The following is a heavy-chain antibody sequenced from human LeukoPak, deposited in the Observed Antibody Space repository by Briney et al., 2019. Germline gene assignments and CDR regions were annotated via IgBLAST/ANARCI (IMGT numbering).Heavy chain of an antibody. CDR2: ISYDGSNK. CDR3: ASPLEWQNAFDI. D-gene: IGHD3-3*01. J-gene: IGHJ3*02. V-gene: IGHV3-30-3*01. Sequence: PGGSLRLSCAASGFTFSSYAMHWVRQAPGKGLEWVAVISYDGSNKYYADSVKGRFTISRDNSKNTLYLQMNSLRAEDTAVYYCASPLEWQNAFDIWGQGTMVTVSS. CDR1: GFTFSSYA.